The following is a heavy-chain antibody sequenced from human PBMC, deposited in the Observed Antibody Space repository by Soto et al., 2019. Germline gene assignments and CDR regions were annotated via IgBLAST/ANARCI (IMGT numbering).Heavy chain of an antibody. CDR3: AKPYYDFWSGYYDAFDI. CDR1: GFTFSSYG. D-gene: IGHD3-3*01. V-gene: IGHV3-33*06. Sequence: QVQLVESGGGVVQPGRSLRLSCAASGFTFSSYGMHWVRQAPGKGLEWVAVIWYDGSNKYYADSVKGRFTISRDNSKNALYLQMNSLRAENTAVYYCAKPYYDFWSGYYDAFDIWGQGTMVTVSS. CDR2: IWYDGSNK. J-gene: IGHJ3*02.